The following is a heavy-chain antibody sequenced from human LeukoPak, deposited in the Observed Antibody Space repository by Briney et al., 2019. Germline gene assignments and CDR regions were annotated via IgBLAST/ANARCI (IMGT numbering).Heavy chain of an antibody. D-gene: IGHD4-17*01. J-gene: IGHJ4*02. CDR3: ARGLHDYGDSNYYFDQ. CDR1: GFTSADDG. Sequence: GRSLRLSCTVSGFTSADDGWVWFRQAPGKGLEWLSFIRKKAYRETTDYAASVRGRFTISRDDANSIAYLQMNSLKTEDTALYYCARGLHDYGDSNYYFDQWGQGTLVAVSS. CDR2: IRKKAYRETT. V-gene: IGHV3-49*03.